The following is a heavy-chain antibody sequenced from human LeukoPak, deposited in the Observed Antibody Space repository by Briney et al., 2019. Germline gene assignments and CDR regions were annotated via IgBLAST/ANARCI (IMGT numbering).Heavy chain of an antibody. CDR2: IYHSGST. CDR3: ARHASLWFGELFRKLNWFDP. D-gene: IGHD3-10*01. CDR1: GYSISSGYY. J-gene: IGHJ5*02. V-gene: IGHV4-38-2*02. Sequence: PSETLSLTCTVSGYSISSGYYWGWIRQPPGKGLEWIGSIYHSGSTNYNPSLKSRVTISVDTSKNQFSLKLSSVTAADTAVYYCARHASLWFGELFRKLNWFDPWGQGTLVTVSS.